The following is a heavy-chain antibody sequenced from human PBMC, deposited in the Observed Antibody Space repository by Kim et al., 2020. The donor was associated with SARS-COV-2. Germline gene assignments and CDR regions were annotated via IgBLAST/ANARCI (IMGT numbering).Heavy chain of an antibody. J-gene: IGHJ3*02. CDR1: GFTFSDYY. CDR2: ISSSSSYT. Sequence: GGSLRLSCAASGFTFSDYYMSWIRQAPGKGLEWVSYISSSSSYTNYADSVKGRFTISRDNAKNSLYLQMNSLRAEDTAVYYCARVQTAQRITMTPQGFGAFDIWGQGTMVTVSS. D-gene: IGHD3-22*01. V-gene: IGHV3-11*06. CDR3: ARVQTAQRITMTPQGFGAFDI.